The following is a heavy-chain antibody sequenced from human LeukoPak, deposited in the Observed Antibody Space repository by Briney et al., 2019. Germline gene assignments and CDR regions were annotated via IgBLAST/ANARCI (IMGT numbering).Heavy chain of an antibody. CDR1: GVTISSYY. D-gene: IGHD5-24*01. CDR3: ARTGDRRDGPMGFGY. V-gene: IGHV4-4*07. CDR2: IYSSGST. Sequence: AETLTLFCAASGVTISSYYWRWIRQPAGKGLEWIGRIYSSGSTNYYPSLKSRVTMSVDTNKNQYSLKLSSVTAADTAVYYCARTGDRRDGPMGFGYWGQGTLVTVSS. J-gene: IGHJ4*02.